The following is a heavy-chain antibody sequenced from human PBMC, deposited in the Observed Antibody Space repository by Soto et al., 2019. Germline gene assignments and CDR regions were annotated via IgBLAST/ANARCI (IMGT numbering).Heavy chain of an antibody. D-gene: IGHD3-3*01. CDR3: ARLVADFWSGYYPVSYYYYYRDG. J-gene: IGHJ6*03. V-gene: IGHV4-59*08. CDR1: GGSISSYY. CDR2: IYYSGST. Sequence: SETLSLTCTVSGGSISSYYSSWIRQPPGKGLEWIGYIYYSGSTNYNPSLKSRVTISVDTSKNQFSLKLSSVTAADTAVYYCARLVADFWSGYYPVSYYYYYRDGWGKGTTVT.